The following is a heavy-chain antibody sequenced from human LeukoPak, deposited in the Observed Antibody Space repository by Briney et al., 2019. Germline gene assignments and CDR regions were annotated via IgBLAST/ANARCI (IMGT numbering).Heavy chain of an antibody. CDR1: GGSISSSSYY. J-gene: IGHJ1*01. V-gene: IGHV4-39*07. CDR3: ARGAYDSSGYYYGPAEYFQH. CDR2: IYYSGST. Sequence: SETLSLTCTVSGGSISSSSYYWGWIRQPPGKGLEWIGSIYYSGSTYYNPSLKSRVTISVDTSKNQFSLKLSSVTAADTAVYYCARGAYDSSGYYYGPAEYFQHWGQGTLVTVSS. D-gene: IGHD3-22*01.